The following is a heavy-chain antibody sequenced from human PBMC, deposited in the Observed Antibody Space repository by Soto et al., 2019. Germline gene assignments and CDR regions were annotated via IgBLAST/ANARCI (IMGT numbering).Heavy chain of an antibody. J-gene: IGHJ4*02. CDR2: MYYSGST. CDR1: GGSISSYY. Sequence: QVQLQESGPGLVKPSETLSLTCTVSGGSISSYYWSWIRQPPGKGLEWIGYMYYSGSTNYNPSLKSRVTISIDTSRNQFSLKLSSVTAADTAVYYGARGTFGVVKDWGQGTLVTVSS. V-gene: IGHV4-59*01. CDR3: ARGTFGVVKD. D-gene: IGHD3-3*01.